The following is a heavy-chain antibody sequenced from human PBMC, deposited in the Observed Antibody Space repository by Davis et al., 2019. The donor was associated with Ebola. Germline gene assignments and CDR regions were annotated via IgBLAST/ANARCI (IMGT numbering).Heavy chain of an antibody. J-gene: IGHJ6*04. CDR3: ARGEIYVGDYYYGMDV. CDR1: GGSISSSSYY. D-gene: IGHD3-10*01. V-gene: IGHV4-39*01. Sequence: MPGGSLRLSCTVSGGSISSSSYYWGWIRQPPGKGLEWIGSIYYSGSTYYNPSLKSRVTISVDTSKNQFSLKLSSVTAADTAVYYCARGEIYVGDYYYGMDVWAKGTTVTVST. CDR2: IYYSGST.